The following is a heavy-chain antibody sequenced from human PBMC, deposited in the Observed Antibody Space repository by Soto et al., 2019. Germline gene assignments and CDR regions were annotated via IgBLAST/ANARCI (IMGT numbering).Heavy chain of an antibody. J-gene: IGHJ3*02. D-gene: IGHD5-18*01. CDR1: GFSFSTYA. Sequence: GGSLRLCCAASGFSFSTYAMYWVRQAPGKGLEWVAVISYDGSNKYYADSVKGRFTISRDNSKNTLYLQMNSLRVEDTAVYYCARGPAMASYAFDIWGQGTMVTVSS. CDR2: ISYDGSNK. CDR3: ARGPAMASYAFDI. V-gene: IGHV3-30*04.